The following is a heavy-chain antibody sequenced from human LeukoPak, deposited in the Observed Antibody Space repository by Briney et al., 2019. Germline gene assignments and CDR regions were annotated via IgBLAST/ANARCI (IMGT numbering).Heavy chain of an antibody. CDR1: GGSISSYY. CDR3: ARDGLPHHSRGWYNWFDP. J-gene: IGHJ5*02. CDR2: IYYSGST. V-gene: IGHV4-59*01. D-gene: IGHD6-19*01. Sequence: SETLSLTCTVSGGSISSYYWSWIRQPTGKGLEWIGYIYYSGSTNYNPSLKSRVTISVDTSKNQFSLKLSSVTAADTAVYYCARDGLPHHSRGWYNWFDPWGQGTLVTVSS.